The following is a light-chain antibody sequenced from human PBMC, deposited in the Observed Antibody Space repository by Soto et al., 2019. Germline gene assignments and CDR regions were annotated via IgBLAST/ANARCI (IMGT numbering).Light chain of an antibody. CDR2: GAS. CDR3: QQYGISPPCT. V-gene: IGKV3-20*01. CDR1: QSVSSSY. Sequence: EIVLTQSPGTLSLSPGERATLSCRASQSVSSSYLAWYQQKPGQAPRLLIYGASSSATGIPDRFSGSRSGTDFTLTISRLEPEDVAVYYCQQYGISPPCTFGQGTKLEIK. J-gene: IGKJ2*02.